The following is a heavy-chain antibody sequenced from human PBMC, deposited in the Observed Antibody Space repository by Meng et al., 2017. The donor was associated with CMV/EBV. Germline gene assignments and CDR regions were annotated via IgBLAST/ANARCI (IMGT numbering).Heavy chain of an antibody. D-gene: IGHD3-22*01. CDR1: VCTFSSYA. J-gene: IGHJ6*02. CDR2: IISIFGTA. V-gene: IGHV1-69*05. CDR3: AREIYYYDSSGYYWANGMDV. Sequence: SVKVSFKASVCTFSSYAISWVRQAPGQGLEWMGGIISIFGTANYAQKFQGRVTITTDESTSTDYMELSSLRSEDTAVYYCAREIYYYDSSGYYWANGMDVWGQGTTVTVSS.